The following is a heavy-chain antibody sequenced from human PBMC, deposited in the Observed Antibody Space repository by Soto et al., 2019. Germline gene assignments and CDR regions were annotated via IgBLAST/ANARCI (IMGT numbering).Heavy chain of an antibody. J-gene: IGHJ4*02. V-gene: IGHV3-11*05. CDR2: ISSSGDRT. CDR3: VREIAYYFDY. CDR1: GFTFSGYY. Sequence: QVQLVESGGGLVKPGGSLRLSCAASGFTFSGYYMSWIRQAPGKGLECISYISSSGDRTKYADSVKGRFTISRDNAKKSLYLQMNSLRAEVTAVYYCVREIAYYFDYWGQGTLVTVSS. D-gene: IGHD2-21*01.